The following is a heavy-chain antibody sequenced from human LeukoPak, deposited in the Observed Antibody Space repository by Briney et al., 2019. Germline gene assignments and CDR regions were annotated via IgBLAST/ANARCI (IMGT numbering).Heavy chain of an antibody. D-gene: IGHD6-13*01. Sequence: GGSLRLSCAASGFTVSSKDMNWVRQAPGKGLEWVSVLYSGGRTYYADSVKGRFTISRDNSKNTLYLQMNSLTAEDTALYYCAKASTSSWPYYFDYWGQGTLVTVSS. J-gene: IGHJ4*02. CDR2: LYSGGRT. CDR3: AKASTSSWPYYFDY. CDR1: GFTVSSKD. V-gene: IGHV3-53*01.